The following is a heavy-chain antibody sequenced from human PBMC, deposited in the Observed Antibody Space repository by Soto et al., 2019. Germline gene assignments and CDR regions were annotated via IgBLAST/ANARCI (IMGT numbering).Heavy chain of an antibody. V-gene: IGHV3-74*01. CDR3: AKLEWLSPFDY. J-gene: IGHJ4*02. CDR2: INSDGSST. D-gene: IGHD3-3*01. CDR1: GFTLSSYW. Sequence: GGSLRLSCAASGFTLSSYWMHWVRQAPGKGLVWVSRINSDGSSTSYADSVKGRFTISRDNAKNTLYLQMNSLRAEDTAVYYCAKLEWLSPFDYWGQGTLVTVSS.